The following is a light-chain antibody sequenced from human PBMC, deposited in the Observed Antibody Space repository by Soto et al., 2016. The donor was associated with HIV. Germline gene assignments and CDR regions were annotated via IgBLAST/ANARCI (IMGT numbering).Light chain of an antibody. J-gene: IGLJ3*02. CDR2: GKN. CDR1: SLRIYY. Sequence: SSELTQDPAVSVALGQTVRITCQGDSLRIYYASWYQQKPGQAPVLVIYGKNSRPSGIPDRFSGSNSGNTTSLTITGAQAEDEADYHCYSRDRSGTHLVFGGGTKLTVL. CDR3: YSRDRSGTHLV. V-gene: IGLV3-19*01.